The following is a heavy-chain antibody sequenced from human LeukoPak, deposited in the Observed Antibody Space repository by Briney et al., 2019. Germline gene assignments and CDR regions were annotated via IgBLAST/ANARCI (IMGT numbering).Heavy chain of an antibody. Sequence: GGSLRLSCAASGFTFSSYWMSWVRQAPGKGLEWVANIKQDGSEKQYVDSVKGRFTISRDNAKNSLYLQMNSLRAEDTAVYYCGRAHRNSGFGVDYWGQGTLVTVSS. J-gene: IGHJ4*02. D-gene: IGHD1-7*01. CDR1: GFTFSSYW. CDR2: IKQDGSEK. V-gene: IGHV3-7*01. CDR3: GRAHRNSGFGVDY.